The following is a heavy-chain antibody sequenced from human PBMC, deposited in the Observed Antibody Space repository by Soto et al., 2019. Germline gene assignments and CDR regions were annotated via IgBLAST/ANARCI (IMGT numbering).Heavy chain of an antibody. CDR3: ARADSGYAHGYYYYGMDV. V-gene: IGHV3-48*01. CDR1: GFTFSSYS. D-gene: IGHD5-12*01. Sequence: GGSLRLSCAASGFTFSSYSMNWVRQAPGRGLEWVSYISSSSSTIYYADSVKGRFTISRDNAKNSLYLQMNSLRAEDTAVYYCARADSGYAHGYYYYGMDVLGQGTTVTVSS. CDR2: ISSSSSTI. J-gene: IGHJ6*02.